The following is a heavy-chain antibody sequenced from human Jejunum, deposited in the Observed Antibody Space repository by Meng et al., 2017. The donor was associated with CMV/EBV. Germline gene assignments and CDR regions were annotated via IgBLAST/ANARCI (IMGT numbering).Heavy chain of an antibody. CDR1: SARYS. D-gene: IGHD2-15*01. CDR3: ARESMVPVSRYFYYIMDV. CDR2: ISYNGKT. V-gene: IGHV4-61*01. Sequence: SARYSWSWVRQPPGQGLEWIGYISYNGKTHYNPPLESRVTITGDTSKNQFSLKLSSVTAADTALYLCARESMVPVSRYFYYIMDVWGQGTTGTVSS. J-gene: IGHJ6*02.